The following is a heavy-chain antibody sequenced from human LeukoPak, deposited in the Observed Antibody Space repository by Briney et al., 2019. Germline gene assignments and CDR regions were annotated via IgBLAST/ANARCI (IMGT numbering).Heavy chain of an antibody. CDR1: GFTFNNYW. CDR3: ARDHTGYEYGSFTYHYQYMDV. V-gene: IGHV3-7*01. CDR2: IKPDGGEK. J-gene: IGHJ6*03. D-gene: IGHD5-12*01. Sequence: GGSLRLSCAASGFTFNNYWMSWVRQAPGKGLEWVANIKPDGGEKYYADSVKGRFTISRDNAKNSMYLQMNSLRADDTAVYYCARDHTGYEYGSFTYHYQYMDVWGKGTTVTVSS.